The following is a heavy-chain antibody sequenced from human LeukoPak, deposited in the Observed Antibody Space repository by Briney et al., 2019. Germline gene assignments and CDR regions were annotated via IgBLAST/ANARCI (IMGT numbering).Heavy chain of an antibody. J-gene: IGHJ4*02. CDR1: GFTFSSYA. Sequence: GGSLRLSCAASGFTFSSYAMSWVRQAPGKGLEWVAFIRYDGSNKYSADSVKGRFTISRDNSKNTLYLQMNSLRAEDTAVYYCAKDSATMIVMIRRAPRGQLDYWGQGTLVTVSS. V-gene: IGHV3-30*02. CDR2: IRYDGSNK. CDR3: AKDSATMIVMIRRAPRGQLDY. D-gene: IGHD3-22*01.